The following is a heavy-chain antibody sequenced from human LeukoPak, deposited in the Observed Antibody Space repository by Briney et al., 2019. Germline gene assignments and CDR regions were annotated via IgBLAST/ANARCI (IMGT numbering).Heavy chain of an antibody. J-gene: IGHJ6*03. CDR1: GGSISSGDYY. CDR3: ARGYYYYYYMDV. Sequence: SQTLSLTCTVSGGSISSGDYYWSWIRQPPGMGLEWIGYIYYSGSTYYNPSLKSRVTISVDTSKNQFSLKLSSVTAADTAVYYCARGYYYYYYMDVWGKGTTVTVSS. CDR2: IYYSGST. V-gene: IGHV4-30-4*08.